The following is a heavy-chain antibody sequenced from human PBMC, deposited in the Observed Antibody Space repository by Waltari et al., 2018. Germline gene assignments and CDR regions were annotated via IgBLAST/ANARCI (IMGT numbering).Heavy chain of an antibody. CDR2: IYYSGRT. J-gene: IGHJ6*03. D-gene: IGHD5-12*01. CDR1: GGSLRSSSYY. CDR3: AREVPRNGYIGLIYYYMDV. V-gene: IGHV4-39*01. Sequence: QLQLQESGPGLVKPSETLSLTCTVSGGSLRSSSYYWAWIRQPPGKGLEWIGSIYYSGRTYYNLSLKSRVTISVDRSRNQVSLKLTSVTAADTAVYFCAREVPRNGYIGLIYYYMDVWGKGTTVTVSS.